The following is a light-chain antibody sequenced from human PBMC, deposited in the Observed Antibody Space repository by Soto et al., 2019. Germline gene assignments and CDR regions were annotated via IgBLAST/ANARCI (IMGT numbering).Light chain of an antibody. V-gene: IGLV2-11*01. J-gene: IGLJ3*02. CDR1: TGDVGAYNF. CDR3: CSYAGSFTWV. CDR2: DAN. Sequence: QSALTQPRSVSGSPGQSVTISCTGTTGDVGAYNFVSWYQFHPDKAPKLMIYDANKRPSGVPDRFSASKSGNTASLTISGLQAEDEADYYCCSYAGSFTWVFGGGTQRTVL.